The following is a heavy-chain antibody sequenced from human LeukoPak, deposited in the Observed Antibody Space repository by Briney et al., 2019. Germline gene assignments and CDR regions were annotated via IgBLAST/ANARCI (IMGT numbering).Heavy chain of an antibody. J-gene: IGHJ3*02. CDR3: ARQECTSTSCLTKNAFDI. CDR2: IYTSGST. D-gene: IGHD2-2*01. V-gene: IGHV4-4*09. CDR1: GSISSYY. Sequence: SETLSLTCTVSGSISSYYWSWIRQPPGKGLEWIGYIYTSGSTNYNPSLKRRVTISVDTSKNQFSLDLSSVTAADTAVYYCARQECTSTSCLTKNAFDIWGQGTMVTVSS.